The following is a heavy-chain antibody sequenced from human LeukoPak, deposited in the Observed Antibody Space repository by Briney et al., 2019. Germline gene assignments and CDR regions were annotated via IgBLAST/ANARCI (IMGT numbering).Heavy chain of an antibody. D-gene: IGHD5-24*01. V-gene: IGHV4-39*07. CDR3: ARGRDGYTLGDWFDP. CDR1: GGSISSSSYY. CDR2: IYYSGST. Sequence: SETLSLTCTVSGGSISSSSYYWGWIRQPPGKGLEWIGSIYYSGSTYYNPPLKSRVTISVDTSKNQFSLKLSSVTAADTAVYYCARGRDGYTLGDWFDPWGQGTLVTVSS. J-gene: IGHJ5*02.